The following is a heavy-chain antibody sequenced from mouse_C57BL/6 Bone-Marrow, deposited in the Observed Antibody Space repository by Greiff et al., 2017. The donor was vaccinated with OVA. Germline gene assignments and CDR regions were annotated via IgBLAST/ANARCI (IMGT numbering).Heavy chain of an antibody. J-gene: IGHJ2*01. CDR2: IWSGGST. CDR1: GFSFTSYG. CDR3: AGGSSPSYYCDY. D-gene: IGHD1-1*01. Sequence: QVQLQQSGPGLVQPSQSLSLTCTVSGFSFTSYGVHWVRQSPGESLEWLGVIWSGGSTDYYAAFISSLIISKDNARSQVFLKMNILQADDTDIYYCAGGSSPSYYCDYGGQGTTLTVSS. V-gene: IGHV2-2*01.